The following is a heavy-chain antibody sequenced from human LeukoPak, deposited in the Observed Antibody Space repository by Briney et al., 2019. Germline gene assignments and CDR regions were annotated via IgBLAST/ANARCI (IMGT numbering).Heavy chain of an antibody. CDR1: GGSISSYY. J-gene: IGHJ4*02. D-gene: IGHD6-19*01. V-gene: IGHV4-59*12. Sequence: PSETLSLTCTVSGGSISSYYWSWIRQPPGKGLEWIGYIYYSGSTNYNPSLKSRVTISVDTSKNQFSLKLTSVTAADTAVYYCARDGGSGWVIDNWGQGTLVTVSS. CDR3: ARDGGSGWVIDN. CDR2: IYYSGST.